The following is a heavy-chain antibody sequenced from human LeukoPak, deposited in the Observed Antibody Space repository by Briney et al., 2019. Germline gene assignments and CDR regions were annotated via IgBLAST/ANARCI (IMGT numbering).Heavy chain of an antibody. D-gene: IGHD2-15*01. J-gene: IGHJ4*02. V-gene: IGHV3-30-3*01. CDR3: ARRIEFDY. CDR2: ISYDGSNK. CDR1: GFTFSSYA. Sequence: GGSLRLSCAASGFTFSSYAMHWVRQAPGKGLEWVAVISYDGSNKYYADSVKGRFTISRDNSKNTLYLQMNSLRAEDTAVYYCARRIEFDYWGQGTLVTVSS.